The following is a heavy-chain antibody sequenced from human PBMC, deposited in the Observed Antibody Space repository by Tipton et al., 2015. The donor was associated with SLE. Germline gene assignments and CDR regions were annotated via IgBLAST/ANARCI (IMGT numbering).Heavy chain of an antibody. CDR1: GFTFNIFA. V-gene: IGHV3-23*01. J-gene: IGHJ3*02. CDR2: IGGGDT. D-gene: IGHD4-23*01. Sequence: SLRLSCEASGFTFNIFAMTWVRQAPGKGLEWVSSIGGGDTYYADSVKGRFTISRDDSKNAVFLQMSRLRVEDMGVYYCAKDVGPGNGLYDGFEIWGQGTIVSVSS. CDR3: AKDVGPGNGLYDGFEI.